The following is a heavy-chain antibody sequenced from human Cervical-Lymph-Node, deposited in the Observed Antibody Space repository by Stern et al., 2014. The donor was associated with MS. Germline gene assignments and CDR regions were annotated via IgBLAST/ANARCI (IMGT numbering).Heavy chain of an antibody. CDR3: ARRYNSSWLFDY. CDR2: IHPDDSDT. Sequence: EVQLVESGAEVKKPGESLKISCQTSGYSFSTYWIGWVRQMPGKGLEWMGLIHPDDSDTRYSPSFQGQVTISVDKSINIAYLQWSSLKASDTAMYYCARRYNSSWLFDYWGQGTLVTVSS. V-gene: IGHV5-51*01. J-gene: IGHJ4*02. D-gene: IGHD6-13*01. CDR1: GYSFSTYW.